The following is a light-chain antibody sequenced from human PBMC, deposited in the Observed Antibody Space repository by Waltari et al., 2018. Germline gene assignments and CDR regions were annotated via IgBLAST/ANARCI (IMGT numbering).Light chain of an antibody. J-gene: IGKJ1*01. CDR2: EVS. CDR1: QDLNNY. Sequence: DIQLTQSPSSLSASVGDRVTITCQASQDLNNYLNWYPQKPGKAPKLLIYEVSKLQTGGPSRCTGSGSGTDFTLTISSLQAEDVAVYYCQQYYSTPRTFGQGTKVEIE. CDR3: QQYYSTPRT. V-gene: IGKV1-33*01.